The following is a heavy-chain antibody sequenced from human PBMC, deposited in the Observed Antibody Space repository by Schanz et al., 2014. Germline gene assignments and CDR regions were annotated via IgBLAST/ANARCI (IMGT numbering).Heavy chain of an antibody. D-gene: IGHD5-18*01. Sequence: EVQLVESGGELIQPGGSLSLSCEASGFTFSRYWMHWVRPAPGKGLEWVSRLNFDETYTSYADSVKGRFTISRDNAKNTVYLQMTSLRVEDTAVYYCARGGADSAMAHEYWGRGTLVTVSS. CDR2: LNFDETYT. CDR1: GFTFSRYW. J-gene: IGHJ4*02. CDR3: ARGGADSAMAHEY. V-gene: IGHV3-74*01.